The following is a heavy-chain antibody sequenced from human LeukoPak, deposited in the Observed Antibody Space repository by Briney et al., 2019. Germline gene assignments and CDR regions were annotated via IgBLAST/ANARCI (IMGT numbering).Heavy chain of an antibody. CDR1: GFIFSDSA. J-gene: IGHJ4*02. D-gene: IGHD2-21*02. CDR3: TRPCAGDCTDNY. V-gene: IGHV3-73*01. Sequence: GGSLRLSCAASGFIFSDSAMHWVRQASGKGLEWVGRIRSKANNYATTYAASVKSRFTISRDDSKNTAYLQMNSLKIEDTAVYYCTRPCAGDCTDNYWGQGTLVTVSS. CDR2: IRSKANNYAT.